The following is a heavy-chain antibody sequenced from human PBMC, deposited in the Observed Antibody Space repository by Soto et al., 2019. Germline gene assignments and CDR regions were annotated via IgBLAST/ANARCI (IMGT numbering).Heavy chain of an antibody. CDR1: GYTFTSYY. CDR3: ARNNARYGSEQRLYYYGMDV. V-gene: IGHV1-46*01. Sequence: ASVKVSCKASGYTFTSYYMHWVRQAPGQGLEWMGIINPSGGSTSYAQKFQGRVTMTRDTSTSTVYMELSSLRSEDTAVYYCARNNARYGSEQRLYYYGMDVWGQGTTVTVSS. CDR2: INPSGGST. D-gene: IGHD3-10*01. J-gene: IGHJ6*02.